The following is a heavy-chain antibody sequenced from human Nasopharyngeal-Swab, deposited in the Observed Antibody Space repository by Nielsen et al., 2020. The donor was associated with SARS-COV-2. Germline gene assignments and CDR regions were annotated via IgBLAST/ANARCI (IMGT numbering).Heavy chain of an antibody. CDR2: FYDSGTT. D-gene: IGHD3-3*01. Sequence: SETLSLTCTVSGNSIRNYSWNWIRQPPGKGLEWIGYFYDSGTTNYNSSLKLRVTISVDTSKNQFSLKLSSVTAADTAVYYCARAQDFWSQCDYWGQGALVTVSS. CDR3: ARAQDFWSQCDY. CDR1: GNSIRNYS. J-gene: IGHJ4*02. V-gene: IGHV4-59*01.